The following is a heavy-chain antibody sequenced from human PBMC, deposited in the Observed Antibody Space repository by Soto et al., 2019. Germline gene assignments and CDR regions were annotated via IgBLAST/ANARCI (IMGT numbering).Heavy chain of an antibody. Sequence: SGPTLVNPTQTLTLTCTFSGFSLTTAGVAVGWIRQPPGGALEWLALIYWNDDKRFSPSLKTRLTIAGDTSRNQVVLSLTNMDPGDTATYFCAQSNGGYEIIYFDFWGQGSPVTVSS. CDR2: IYWNDDK. CDR3: AQSNGGYEIIYFDF. D-gene: IGHD5-18*01. J-gene: IGHJ4*02. V-gene: IGHV2-5*01. CDR1: GFSLTTAGVA.